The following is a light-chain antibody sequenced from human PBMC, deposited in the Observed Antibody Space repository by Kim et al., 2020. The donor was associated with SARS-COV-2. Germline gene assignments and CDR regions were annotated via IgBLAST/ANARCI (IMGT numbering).Light chain of an antibody. Sequence: DIQMTQSPSTLSASVGDRVTITCRASQSVYTWLAWYQQKPGKTPNLLIYKASYLQNGAPSRFSGSESGTEFTLTINSLQPDDFATYYCQQYNAYPWTFGQGTKVDIK. CDR1: QSVYTW. CDR3: QQYNAYPWT. V-gene: IGKV1-5*03. CDR2: KAS. J-gene: IGKJ1*01.